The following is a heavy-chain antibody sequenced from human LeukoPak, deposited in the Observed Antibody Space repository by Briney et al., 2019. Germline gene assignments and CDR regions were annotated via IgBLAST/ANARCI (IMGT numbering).Heavy chain of an antibody. CDR1: GGTFSSYA. Sequence: SVKVSCKASGGTFSSYAISWVQQAPGQGLEWMGGIIPIFGTANYAQKFQGRVTITADESTSIAYMELSSLRSEDTAVYYCANFGVASSDIWGQGTMVTVSS. CDR2: IIPIFGTA. CDR3: ANFGVASSDI. J-gene: IGHJ3*02. D-gene: IGHD3-3*01. V-gene: IGHV1-69*13.